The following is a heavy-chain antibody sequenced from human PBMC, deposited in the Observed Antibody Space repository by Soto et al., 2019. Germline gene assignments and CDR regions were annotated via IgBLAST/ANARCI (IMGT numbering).Heavy chain of an antibody. J-gene: IGHJ5*02. CDR1: GGSFSGYY. Sequence: SETLSLTCAVYGGSFSGYYWSWIRQPPGKGLEWIGEINHSGSTNYNPSLKSRVTISVDTSKNQFSLKLSSVTAADTAVYYCARKGSSWYNWLDPWGQGTPVTVYS. CDR3: ARKGSSWYNWLDP. V-gene: IGHV4-34*01. CDR2: INHSGST. D-gene: IGHD6-13*01.